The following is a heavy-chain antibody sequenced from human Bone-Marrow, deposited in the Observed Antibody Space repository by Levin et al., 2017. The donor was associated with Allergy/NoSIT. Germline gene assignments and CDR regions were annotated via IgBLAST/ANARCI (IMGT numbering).Heavy chain of an antibody. Sequence: GGSLRLSCKASGGTFSSYAISWVRQAPGQGLEWMGGIIPIFGTANYAQKFQGRVTITADESTSTAYMELSSLRSEDTAVYYCARDMKRLRYFDWLFDYWGQGTLVTVSS. CDR1: GGTFSSYA. V-gene: IGHV1-69*01. CDR3: ARDMKRLRYFDWLFDY. D-gene: IGHD3-9*01. J-gene: IGHJ4*02. CDR2: IIPIFGTA.